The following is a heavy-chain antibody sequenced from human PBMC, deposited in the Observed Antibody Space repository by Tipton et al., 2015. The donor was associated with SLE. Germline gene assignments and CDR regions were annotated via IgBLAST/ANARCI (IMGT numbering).Heavy chain of an antibody. V-gene: IGHV4-34*01. J-gene: IGHJ4*02. CDR2: INHSGST. CDR3: ACHRWWYYYSSGYPFDY. D-gene: IGHD3-22*01. Sequence: TLSLTCAVYGGSFSGYYWGWIRQPPGKGLEWIGEINHSGSTNYNPFLKSRVTISVETSKNQFSLKLSSVTAADTAVYYCACHRWWYYYSSGYPFDYWGQGTLVTVSS. CDR1: GGSFSGYY.